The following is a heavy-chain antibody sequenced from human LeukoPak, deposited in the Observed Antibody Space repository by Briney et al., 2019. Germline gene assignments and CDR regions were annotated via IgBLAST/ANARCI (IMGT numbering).Heavy chain of an antibody. J-gene: IGHJ4*02. D-gene: IGHD3-10*01. CDR3: ATEQYGSGSYYDY. CDR1: GFTFSSYG. Sequence: GGSLRLSCAASGFTFSSYGMHWVRQAPGKGLEWVAVIWYDGSNKYYADSVKGRFTISRDNSKNTLDLQMNSLRAEDTAVYYCATEQYGSGSYYDYWGQGTLVTVSS. V-gene: IGHV3-33*01. CDR2: IWYDGSNK.